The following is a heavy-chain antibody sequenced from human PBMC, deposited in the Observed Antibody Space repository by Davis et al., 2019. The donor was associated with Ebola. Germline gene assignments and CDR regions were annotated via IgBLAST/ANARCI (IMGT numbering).Heavy chain of an antibody. CDR3: TTGRRAVAGIGGY. J-gene: IGHJ4*02. CDR2: IKSKTDGGTT. V-gene: IGHV3-15*01. CDR1: GFTLNNAW. Sequence: GESLKISCVASGFTLNNAWMSWVRQAPGKGLEWVGRIKSKTDGGTTDYAAPVKGRFTISRDDSKNTLYLQMNSLKTEDTAVYYCTTGRRAVAGIGGYWGQGTLVTVSS. D-gene: IGHD6-19*01.